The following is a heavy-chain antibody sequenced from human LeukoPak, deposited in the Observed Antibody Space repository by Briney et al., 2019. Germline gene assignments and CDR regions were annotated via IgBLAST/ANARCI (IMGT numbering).Heavy chain of an antibody. CDR2: MNPNSGNT. CDR1: GYTFTSYG. V-gene: IGHV1-8*02. CDR3: ARDVGYCSGGSCYSSWFDP. J-gene: IGHJ5*02. D-gene: IGHD2-15*01. Sequence: ASVKVSCKASGYTFTSYGISWVRQAPGQGLEWMGWMNPNSGNTGYAQKFQGRVTMTRNTSISTAYMELSSLRSEDTAVYYCARDVGYCSGGSCYSSWFDPWGQGTLVTVSS.